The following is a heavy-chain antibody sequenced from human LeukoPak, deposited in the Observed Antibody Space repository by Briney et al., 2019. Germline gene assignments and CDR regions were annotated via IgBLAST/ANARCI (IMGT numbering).Heavy chain of an antibody. J-gene: IGHJ4*02. CDR1: GFPFDNYG. V-gene: IGHV3-20*04. CDR2: ITWNGGIT. D-gene: IGHD6-19*01. Sequence: GGSLRLSCAASGFPFDNYGMAWVRQAPGKGLEWVSGITWNGGITAYADSVKGRFTISRDNAKNSLYLQMNSLRAEDTALYYCARDGPVAEVALDQWGQGTLANVS. CDR3: ARDGPVAEVALDQ.